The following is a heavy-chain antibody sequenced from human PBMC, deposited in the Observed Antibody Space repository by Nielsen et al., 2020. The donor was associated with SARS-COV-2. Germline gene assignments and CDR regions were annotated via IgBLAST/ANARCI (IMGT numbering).Heavy chain of an antibody. CDR1: EFTFRTFT. CDR3: AREFVTGTYYYYYYMDV. D-gene: IGHD1-20*01. CDR2: ISGTTTYI. Sequence: GESLKISCAASEFTFRTFTMTWVRQAPGKGLEWVSSISGTTTYIYYADSVKGRFTISRDNAKNSLYLQMNNLRADDTAVYYCAREFVTGTYYYYYYMDVWGKGTTVTVSS. J-gene: IGHJ6*03. V-gene: IGHV3-21*01.